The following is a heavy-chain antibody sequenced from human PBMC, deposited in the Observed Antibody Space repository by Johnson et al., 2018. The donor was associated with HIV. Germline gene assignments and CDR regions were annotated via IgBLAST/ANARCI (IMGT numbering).Heavy chain of an antibody. J-gene: IGHJ3*02. CDR1: GFSFDDYD. CDR2: INWNGVNI. V-gene: IGHV3-20*04. D-gene: IGHD1-26*01. CDR3: ARQFRSVGAPDAFYI. Sequence: EVQLVESGGGVVRPGGSLRLSCEASGFSFDDYDMAWVRQGPGKGLEWVSGINWNGVNIGYVDSVKGRFTISRDNAKNSLYLQMNSLRAEDTAVYYCARQFRSVGAPDAFYIWGQGTMVTISS.